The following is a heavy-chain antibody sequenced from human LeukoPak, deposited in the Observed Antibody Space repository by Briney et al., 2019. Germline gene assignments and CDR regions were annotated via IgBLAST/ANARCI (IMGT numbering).Heavy chain of an antibody. CDR3: ARVPGGCGGDCYYFDY. V-gene: IGHV3-66*01. J-gene: IGHJ4*02. Sequence: GGSLRLSCAASGFTVSSNYMSWVRQAPGKGLEGVSVIYSGGSTYYADSVKGRFTISRDNSKNTLYLQMNSLRAEDTAVYYCARVPGGCGGDCYYFDYWGQGTLVTVSS. D-gene: IGHD2-21*02. CDR1: GFTVSSNY. CDR2: IYSGGST.